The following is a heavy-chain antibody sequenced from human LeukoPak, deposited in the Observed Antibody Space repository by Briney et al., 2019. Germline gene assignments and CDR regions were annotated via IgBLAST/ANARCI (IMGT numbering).Heavy chain of an antibody. Sequence: TSETLSFTCTVSGGSISSSSYYWGWIRQPPGKGLEWIGSIYYSGSTYYNPSLKSRVTISVDTSKNQFSLKLSSVTAADTAVYYCARPQGFQLLDFEYWGQGTLVTVSS. D-gene: IGHD2-2*01. CDR1: GGSISSSSYY. V-gene: IGHV4-39*01. CDR3: ARPQGFQLLDFEY. CDR2: IYYSGST. J-gene: IGHJ4*02.